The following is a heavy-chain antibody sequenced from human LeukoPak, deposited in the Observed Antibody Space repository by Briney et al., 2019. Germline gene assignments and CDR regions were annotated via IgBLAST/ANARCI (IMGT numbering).Heavy chain of an antibody. J-gene: IGHJ3*02. CDR2: ISSSSSFI. CDR1: GFSFSNFA. V-gene: IGHV3-21*01. CDR3: ARDSPLSFDI. Sequence: PGGSLRLSCSASGFSFSNFAMHWVRQAPGKGLEWVPSISSSSSFIYYADSVKGRFTISRDNAKNSVYLQMNSLRAEDTAVYYCARDSPLSFDIWGQGTMVTVSS.